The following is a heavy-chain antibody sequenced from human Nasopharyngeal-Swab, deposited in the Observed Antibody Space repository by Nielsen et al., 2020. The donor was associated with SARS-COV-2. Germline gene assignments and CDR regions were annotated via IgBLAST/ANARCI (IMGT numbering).Heavy chain of an antibody. CDR3: ASYHNDWNDVAFDI. D-gene: IGHD1-1*01. V-gene: IGHV3-48*03. CDR2: ISSSGSTI. CDR1: GFTFSSYA. Sequence: GESLKISCAASGFTFSSYAMNWVRQAPGKGLEWVSYISSSGSTIYYADSVKGRFTISRDNAKNSLYLQMNSLRAEDTAVYYCASYHNDWNDVAFDIWDQGTMVTVSS. J-gene: IGHJ3*02.